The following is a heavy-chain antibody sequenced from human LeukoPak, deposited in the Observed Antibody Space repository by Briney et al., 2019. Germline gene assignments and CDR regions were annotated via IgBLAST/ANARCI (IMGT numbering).Heavy chain of an antibody. CDR3: TRGGGSFCDFDY. D-gene: IGHD1-26*01. V-gene: IGHV3-64*02. CDR1: GFTFSSYA. CDR2: INTDGRIT. Sequence: PGRSLRLSCAASGFTFSSYAMHWVRQAPGKGLEYVSVINTDGRITYYADSVKGRFTISRDNSKNTVYLQMGSLRGDDMAVYYCTRGGGSFCDFDYWGQGALVTVSS. J-gene: IGHJ4*02.